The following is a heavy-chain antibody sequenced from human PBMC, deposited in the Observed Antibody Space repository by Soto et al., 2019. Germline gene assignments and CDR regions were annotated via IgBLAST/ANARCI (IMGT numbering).Heavy chain of an antibody. J-gene: IGHJ4*02. Sequence: GALRLSCAASGFTFSSYAMSWVRQAPGKGLEWVSAISGSGGSTYYADSVKGRFTISRDNSKNTLYLQMNSLRAEDTAVYYCAKVQWLVPLRDYWGQGTLVTVAS. V-gene: IGHV3-23*01. CDR1: GFTFSSYA. CDR2: ISGSGGST. D-gene: IGHD6-19*01. CDR3: AKVQWLVPLRDY.